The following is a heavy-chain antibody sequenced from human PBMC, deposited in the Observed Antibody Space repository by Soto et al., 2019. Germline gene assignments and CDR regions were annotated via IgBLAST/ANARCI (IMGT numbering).Heavy chain of an antibody. Sequence: GGSLRLSCAASGFTVSSNYMTWVRQAPGKGLEWVSLVYSGGATHYAASVKGRFTISTHSSQNTLFLQMNSLRTEDTATYYCVRGRYGSEIHWGQGTKVTVSS. CDR3: VRGRYGSEIH. D-gene: IGHD3-10*01. V-gene: IGHV3-53*04. CDR1: GFTVSSNY. CDR2: VYSGGAT. J-gene: IGHJ4*02.